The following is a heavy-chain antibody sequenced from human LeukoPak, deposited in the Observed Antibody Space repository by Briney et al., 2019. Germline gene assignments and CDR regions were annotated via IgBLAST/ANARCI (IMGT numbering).Heavy chain of an antibody. V-gene: IGHV3-23*01. J-gene: IGHJ6*03. CDR3: AKMRGQYYHSYYMDA. CDR1: GITLSNYG. CDR2: ISDSGGST. Sequence: GGSLRLSCAVSGITLSNYGMSWVRQAPGKGLEWVAGISDSGGSTNYADSVKGRFTISRDNPKSTLYLQMNSLTAEDTAVYYCAKMRGQYYHSYYMDAWGKGTTVTVSS.